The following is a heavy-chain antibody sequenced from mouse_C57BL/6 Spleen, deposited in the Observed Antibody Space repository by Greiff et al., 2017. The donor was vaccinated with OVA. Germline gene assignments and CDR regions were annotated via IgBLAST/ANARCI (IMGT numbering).Heavy chain of an antibody. J-gene: IGHJ1*03. D-gene: IGHD1-1*01. CDR1: GYAFSSYW. CDR2: IYPGDGDT. V-gene: IGHV1-80*01. Sequence: QVQLQQSGAELVKPGASVKISCKASGYAFSSYWMNWVKQRPGKGLEWIGQIYPGDGDTNYNGKFKGKATLTADKSSSTAYMQLSSLTSEDSAVYFCAREGGMYGSSYWYFDVWGTGTTVTVSS. CDR3: AREGGMYGSSYWYFDV.